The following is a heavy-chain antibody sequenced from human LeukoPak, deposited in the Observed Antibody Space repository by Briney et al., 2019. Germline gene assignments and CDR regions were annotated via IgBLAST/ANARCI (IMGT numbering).Heavy chain of an antibody. Sequence: PSETLSLTCTVSGGSISSSSYYWGWIRQPPGKGLEWIGSIYYSGSTYYNPSLKSRVTISVDTSKNQFSLKLSSVTAADTAVYYCARHAKAVAGTAFDYWGQGTLVTVSS. D-gene: IGHD6-19*01. CDR1: GGSISSSSYY. J-gene: IGHJ4*02. V-gene: IGHV4-39*01. CDR3: ARHAKAVAGTAFDY. CDR2: IYYSGST.